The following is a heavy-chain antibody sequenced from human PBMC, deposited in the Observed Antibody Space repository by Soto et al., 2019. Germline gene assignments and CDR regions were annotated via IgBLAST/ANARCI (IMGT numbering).Heavy chain of an antibody. CDR2: IYHSGST. D-gene: IGHD1-7*01. V-gene: IGHV4-30-2*01. CDR1: GGSISSGGYS. Sequence: PSETLSLTCAVSGGSISSGGYSWSWIRQPPGKGLEWIGYIYHSGSTYYNPSLKSRVTISVDRSKNQFSLKLSSVTAADTAVYYCARGRITGTTYYYYGMDVWGQGXTVTVYS. J-gene: IGHJ6*02. CDR3: ARGRITGTTYYYYGMDV.